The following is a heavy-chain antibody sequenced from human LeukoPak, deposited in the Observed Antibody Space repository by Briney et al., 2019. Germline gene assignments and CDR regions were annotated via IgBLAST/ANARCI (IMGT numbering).Heavy chain of an antibody. CDR1: GFSVSSNY. J-gene: IGHJ4*02. V-gene: IGHV3-53*01. CDR3: TRAHGRITRDAYLDY. Sequence: GGSLRLSCAASGFSVSSNYMSWVRQAPGKGLTWVSVIYSSGSTHYADSVKGRFAISRDDSKNTLHLQMDSLRAEDTAMYYCTRAHGRITRDAYLDYWGQGTLVTVSS. D-gene: IGHD3-10*01. CDR2: IYSSGST.